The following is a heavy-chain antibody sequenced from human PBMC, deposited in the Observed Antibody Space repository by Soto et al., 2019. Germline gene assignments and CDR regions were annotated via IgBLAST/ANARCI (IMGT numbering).Heavy chain of an antibody. CDR1: GGTFSSYT. D-gene: IGHD3-9*01. CDR2: IIPILGIA. Sequence: SVKVSCKASGGTFSSYTISWVRQAPGQGLEWMGRIIPILGIANYAQKFQGRVTITADKSTSTAYMELSSLRSEDTAVYYCARVRGYYDILTGSRDAFDIWGQGTMVTVSS. CDR3: ARVRGYYDILTGSRDAFDI. V-gene: IGHV1-69*02. J-gene: IGHJ3*02.